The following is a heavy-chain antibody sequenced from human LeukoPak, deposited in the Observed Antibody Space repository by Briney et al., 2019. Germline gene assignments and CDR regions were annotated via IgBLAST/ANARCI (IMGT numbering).Heavy chain of an antibody. CDR2: IGSSGRSI. V-gene: IGHV3-48*03. Sequence: AGGSLRLSCAGSGFTFSSYEMNWVRQAPGKGLEWVSYIGSSGRSIYYADSVKGRFTISRDNAKSSLYLQMNSLRAEDTAVYYCSRHLDGSRFTFYYGMDVWGQGTTVTVSS. D-gene: IGHD6-13*01. CDR1: GFTFSSYE. CDR3: SRHLDGSRFTFYYGMDV. J-gene: IGHJ6*02.